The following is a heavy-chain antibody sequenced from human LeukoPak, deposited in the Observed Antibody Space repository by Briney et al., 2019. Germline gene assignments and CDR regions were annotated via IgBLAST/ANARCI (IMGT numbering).Heavy chain of an antibody. CDR2: INHSGST. Sequence: SETLSLTCAVYGGSFSGYSWSWFRQPPGKGLEWIGEINHSGSTNYNPSLKSRVTISVDTSKNQFSLKLSSVTAADTAVYYCARGRRTTRRFDYWGQGTLVTVSS. J-gene: IGHJ4*02. CDR3: ARGRRTTRRFDY. D-gene: IGHD4-11*01. CDR1: GGSFSGYS. V-gene: IGHV4-34*01.